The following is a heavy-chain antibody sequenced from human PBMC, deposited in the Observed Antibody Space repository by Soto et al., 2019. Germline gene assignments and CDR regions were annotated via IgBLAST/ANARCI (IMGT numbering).Heavy chain of an antibody. Sequence: QVQLQESGPGLVKPSQTLSLTCTVSGGSISSGGYYWSWIRQHPGKGLEWIGYIYYSGSTYYNPSLKSRVTISVDSSKNQFSLKLSSVTAADTAVYYCARFGGREDYYYYYYMDVWGKGTTVTVSS. CDR1: GGSISSGGYY. CDR2: IYYSGST. J-gene: IGHJ6*03. CDR3: ARFGGREDYYYYYYMDV. V-gene: IGHV4-31*03. D-gene: IGHD1-26*01.